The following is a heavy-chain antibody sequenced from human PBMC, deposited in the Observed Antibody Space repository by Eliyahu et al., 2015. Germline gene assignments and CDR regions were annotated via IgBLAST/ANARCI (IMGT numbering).Heavy chain of an antibody. CDR3: ARGRDGDYGDYEGLHY. CDR2: IYYSGST. Sequence: QVQLQESGPGLVKXSQTLSLTCTVXGGSIXSXGYYWXWIRQHPGKGLGWIGYIYYSGSTYYNPSLKSRVTISVDTSKNQFSLKLSSVTAADTAVYYCARGRDGDYGDYEGLHYWGQGTLVTVSS. V-gene: IGHV4-31*03. D-gene: IGHD4-17*01. J-gene: IGHJ4*02. CDR1: GGSIXSXGYY.